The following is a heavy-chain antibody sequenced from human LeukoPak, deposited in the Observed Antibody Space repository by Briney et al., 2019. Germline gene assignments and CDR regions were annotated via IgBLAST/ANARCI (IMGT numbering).Heavy chain of an antibody. V-gene: IGHV3-7*01. CDR3: ARDTFYYYDSSGYYGLIYFDY. D-gene: IGHD3-22*01. Sequence: GGSLRLSCAASGFTFSSFWMSWVRQAPGKGLEWVANIKQDGSEKYYVDSVKGRFTISRDNAKNSLYLQMNSLRAEDTAVYYCARDTFYYYDSSGYYGLIYFDYWGQGTLVTVSS. CDR1: GFTFSSFW. J-gene: IGHJ4*02. CDR2: IKQDGSEK.